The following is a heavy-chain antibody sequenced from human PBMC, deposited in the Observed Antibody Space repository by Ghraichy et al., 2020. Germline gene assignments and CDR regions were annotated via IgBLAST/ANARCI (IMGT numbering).Heavy chain of an antibody. CDR2: IYTTGTT. V-gene: IGHV4-61*02. CDR1: GGSISSGGYY. Sequence: TLSLTCTVSGGSISSGGYYWSWIRQPAGKGLEWIGRIYTTGTTNYNPSLKSRLTISVATSKNQFSLKMNSVTAADTAVYFWARVARYYYYAMDVWGQGTTVTVSS. J-gene: IGHJ6*02. CDR3: ARVARYYYYAMDV.